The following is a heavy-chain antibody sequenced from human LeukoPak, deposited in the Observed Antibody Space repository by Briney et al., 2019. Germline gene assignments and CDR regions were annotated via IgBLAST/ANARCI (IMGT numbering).Heavy chain of an antibody. Sequence: ASVKVSCKASGYTLTSFDINWVRQATGQGPEWMGWMNPNSGNTGYAQKFQGRVTMTRDNSINTAYMELSSLGSEDTAVYYCARSNLVGATPLDHWGQGTLVIVSS. D-gene: IGHD1-26*01. J-gene: IGHJ4*02. CDR2: MNPNSGNT. CDR3: ARSNLVGATPLDH. V-gene: IGHV1-8*02. CDR1: GYTLTSFD.